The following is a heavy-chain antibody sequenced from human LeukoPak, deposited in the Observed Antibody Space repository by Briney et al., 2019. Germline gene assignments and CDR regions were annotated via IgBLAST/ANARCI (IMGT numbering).Heavy chain of an antibody. CDR1: GGSISSYY. CDR2: IYYSGST. J-gene: IGHJ4*02. V-gene: IGHV4-59*01. CDR3: ASGRMGVYYYFDY. D-gene: IGHD1-26*01. Sequence: PSETLSLTCTVSGGSISSYYWSWIRQPPGKGLEWIGYIYYSGSTNYNPSLESRVTISVDTSKNQFSLKLSSVAAADTAVYYCASGRMGVYYYFDYWGQGTLVTVSS.